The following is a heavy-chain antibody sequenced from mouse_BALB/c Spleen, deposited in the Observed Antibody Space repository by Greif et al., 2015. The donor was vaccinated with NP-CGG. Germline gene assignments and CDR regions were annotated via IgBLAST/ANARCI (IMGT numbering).Heavy chain of an antibody. D-gene: IGHD2-1*01. CDR2: ISSGGSYT. V-gene: IGHV5-9-4*01. J-gene: IGHJ3*01. Sequence: EVKLMESGGGLVKPGGSLKLSCAASGFTFSSYAMSWVRQSPEKRLEWVAEISSGGSYTYYPDTVTGRFTISRDNAKNTRYLEMSSLRSEDTAMYYCARDGNWSWFAYWGQGTLVTVSA. CDR3: ARDGNWSWFAY. CDR1: GFTFSSYA.